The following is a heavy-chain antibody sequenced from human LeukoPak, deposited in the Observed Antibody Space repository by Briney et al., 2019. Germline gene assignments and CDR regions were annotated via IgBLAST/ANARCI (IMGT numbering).Heavy chain of an antibody. CDR1: GYTFTGYY. V-gene: IGHV1-2*02. D-gene: IGHD1-26*01. CDR3: ARDRKWELGIYY. J-gene: IGHJ4*02. CDR2: INPNSGGT. Sequence: ASVKVSCKASGYTFTGYYMHWVRRAPGQGLEWMGWINPNSGGTNYAQKFQGRVTMTRDTSISTAYMELSRLRSDDTAVYYCARDRKWELGIYYWGQGTLVTVSS.